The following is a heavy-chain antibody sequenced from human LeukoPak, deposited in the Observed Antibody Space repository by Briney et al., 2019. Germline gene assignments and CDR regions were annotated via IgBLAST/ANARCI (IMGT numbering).Heavy chain of an antibody. Sequence: ASVKVSCKASGYTFTSYYMHWVRQAPGQGLEWMGIINPSGGSTSYAQKFQGRVTMTRDTSTSTVYMELSSLRSEDTAVYYCAIFSVEMATIDAFDIWGQGTMVTVSS. D-gene: IGHD5-24*01. J-gene: IGHJ3*02. V-gene: IGHV1-46*01. CDR3: AIFSVEMATIDAFDI. CDR2: INPSGGST. CDR1: GYTFTSYY.